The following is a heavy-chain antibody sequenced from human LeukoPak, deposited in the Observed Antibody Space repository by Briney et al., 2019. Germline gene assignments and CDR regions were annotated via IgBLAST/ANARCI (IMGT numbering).Heavy chain of an antibody. D-gene: IGHD2-21*01. CDR2: INSDGSST. V-gene: IGHV3-74*01. CDR1: GFTFSSYW. Sequence: TGGSLRLSCAASGFTFSSYWMHWVRQAPGKGLVWVSRINSDGSSTSYADSVKGRFTISRDNAKNSLFLQMNSLRAEDTAVYYCARDPGAYSSYFDYWGQGTLVTVSS. J-gene: IGHJ4*02. CDR3: ARDPGAYSSYFDY.